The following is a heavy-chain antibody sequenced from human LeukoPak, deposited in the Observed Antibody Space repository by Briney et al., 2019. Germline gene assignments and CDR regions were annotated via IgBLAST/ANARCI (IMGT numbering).Heavy chain of an antibody. Sequence: GGSLRLSCAASGFTFSSYSMSWVRQAPGKGLEWVGWLSPYSGNTNYAQKVQGRVIMTTDTSTSTAYMELRSLRSDDTAMYFCTRVGGYSPSSTGGNAFDIWGQGTMVTVSS. CDR2: LSPYSGNT. CDR3: TRVGGYSPSSTGGNAFDI. V-gene: IGHV1-18*01. D-gene: IGHD6-6*01. J-gene: IGHJ3*02. CDR1: GFTFSSYS.